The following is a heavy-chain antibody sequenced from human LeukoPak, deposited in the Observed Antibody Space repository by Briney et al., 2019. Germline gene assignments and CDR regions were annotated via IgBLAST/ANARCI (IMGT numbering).Heavy chain of an antibody. Sequence: SETLSLTCTVSGGSISSYYWSWIRQPPGKGLECIGYIYYSGSTNYNPSLKSRVTISVDTSKNQFSLKLSSVTAADTAVYYCARVDTAMGLNFDYWGQGTLVTVSS. CDR2: IYYSGST. CDR1: GGSISSYY. V-gene: IGHV4-59*08. CDR3: ARVDTAMGLNFDY. J-gene: IGHJ4*02. D-gene: IGHD5-18*01.